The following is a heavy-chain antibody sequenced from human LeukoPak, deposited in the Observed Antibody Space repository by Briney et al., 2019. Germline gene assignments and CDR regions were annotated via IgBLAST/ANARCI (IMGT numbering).Heavy chain of an antibody. V-gene: IGHV1-18*01. CDR3: ARQAIVVAGFEY. CDR2: ISAYNGNT. Sequence: GASVKVSCKASGYTFVSYGFNWVRQAPGQGLEWMGWISAYNGNTNYAQKLQGRVTLTTDTSTSTAYMELRSLTSDDTAVYYCARQAIVVAGFEYWGQGTVVTVSP. CDR1: GYTFVSYG. D-gene: IGHD6-19*01. J-gene: IGHJ4*02.